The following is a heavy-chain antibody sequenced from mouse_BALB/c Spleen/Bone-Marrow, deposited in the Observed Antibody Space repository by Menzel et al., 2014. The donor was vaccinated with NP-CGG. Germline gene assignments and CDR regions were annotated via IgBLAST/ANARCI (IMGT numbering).Heavy chain of an antibody. Sequence: QVQLQQSGAELAKPGASVKMSCKASGYTFTSYWMHWVKQRPGQGLEWIGYINPSTGYTVYNQKFKDKATLTADKSSSTASMKQRSLTSEDSAVYYCARNPYGYDGFAYWGQGTLVTVSA. CDR1: GYTFTSYW. CDR3: ARNPYGYDGFAY. D-gene: IGHD2-2*01. J-gene: IGHJ3*01. CDR2: INPSTGYT. V-gene: IGHV1-7*01.